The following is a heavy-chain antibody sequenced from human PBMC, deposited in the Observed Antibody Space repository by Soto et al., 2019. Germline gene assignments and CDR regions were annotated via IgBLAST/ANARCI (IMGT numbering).Heavy chain of an antibody. V-gene: IGHV3-74*03. CDR3: ARGSGLQAGVHGY. CDR1: GFSFSSYW. D-gene: IGHD6-25*01. J-gene: IGHJ4*02. CDR2: INSDGTAT. Sequence: EVQLVESGGGLVQPGGSLRLSCAASGFSFSSYWMHWVRQVPGRGLVWVSGINSDGTATKYADSVKGRFAISRDNANNTLHLQMSSLRAEDTAVYYCARGSGLQAGVHGYWGQGTLVTVSS.